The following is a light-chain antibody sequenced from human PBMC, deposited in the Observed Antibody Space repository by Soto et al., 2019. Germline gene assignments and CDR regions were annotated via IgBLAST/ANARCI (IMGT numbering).Light chain of an antibody. V-gene: IGLV8-61*01. CDR2: NTN. Sequence: QAVVTQEPSISVSPGGTVTLTCGLSSGSVSTSYFPSWYQQTPGQAPRTLIYNTNTRSSGVPDRFSGSILGGKAALTITGAQADDESHYFCLLFMSSATWVFGGGTKLTV. CDR1: SGSVSTSYF. CDR3: LLFMSSATWV. J-gene: IGLJ3*02.